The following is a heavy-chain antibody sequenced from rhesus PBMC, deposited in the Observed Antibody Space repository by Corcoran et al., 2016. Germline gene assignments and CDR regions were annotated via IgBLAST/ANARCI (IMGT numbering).Heavy chain of an antibody. CDR3: AREPVESSRFDV. CDR1: GGTISSGYCY. V-gene: IGHV4S12*01. Sequence: QVQLQESGPGVVKPSETLSLTCAVCGGTISSGYCYRSWSRQPPGKGLEWIGGIYINSESTNYNPSLKSRVTISKDTSKNQFSLKLSSVTATDTAVYYCAREPVESSRFDVWGPGVLVTVSS. CDR2: IYINSEST. D-gene: IGHD2-2*01. J-gene: IGHJ5-1*01.